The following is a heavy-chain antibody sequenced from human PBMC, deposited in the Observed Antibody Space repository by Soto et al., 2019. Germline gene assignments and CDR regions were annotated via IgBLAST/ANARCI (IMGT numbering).Heavy chain of an antibody. CDR2: INPKSGGT. J-gene: IGHJ5*02. D-gene: IGHD1-1*01. V-gene: IGHV1-2*02. CDR1: RYTYTCEY. Sequence: KASCEARRYTYTCEYRRWVRQSPGQGLEWMGWINPKSGGTNYAQKFQGRVTMTRDTSISTAYMELSRLRSDDTAVYYCARDRQNWNTWFEPWGQGTLVTVSP. CDR3: ARDRQNWNTWFEP.